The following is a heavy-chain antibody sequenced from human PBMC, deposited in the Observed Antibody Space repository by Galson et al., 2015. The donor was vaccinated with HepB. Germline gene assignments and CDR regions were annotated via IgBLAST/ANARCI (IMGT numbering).Heavy chain of an antibody. V-gene: IGHV4-39*01. CDR2: IYYSGST. Sequence: SETLSLTCTVSGGSISSSSYYWGWIRQPPGKGLEWIGSIYYSGSTYYNPSLKSRVTISVDTSKNQFSLKLSSVTAADTAVYYCARQGPFDPWGQGTLVTVSS. J-gene: IGHJ5*02. CDR3: ARQGPFDP. CDR1: GGSISSSSYY.